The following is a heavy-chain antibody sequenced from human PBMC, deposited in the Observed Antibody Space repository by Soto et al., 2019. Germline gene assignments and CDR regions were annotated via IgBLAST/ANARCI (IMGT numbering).Heavy chain of an antibody. J-gene: IGHJ2*01. Sequence: QVQLQESGPGLVKPSQTLSLTCTVSGGSISSGGYYWSWIRQHPGKGLEWIGYIYYSGSTYYNPSLKSRVTIAVDTSKNQFSLKLSSVTAADTAVYYCATEYQLRNAQYFDLWGRGTLVTVSS. V-gene: IGHV4-31*03. CDR1: GGSISSGGYY. D-gene: IGHD2-2*01. CDR2: IYYSGST. CDR3: ATEYQLRNAQYFDL.